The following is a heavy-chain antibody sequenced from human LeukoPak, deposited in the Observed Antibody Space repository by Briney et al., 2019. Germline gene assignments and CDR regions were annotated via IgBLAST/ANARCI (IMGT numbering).Heavy chain of an antibody. CDR1: GYMFTGFY. CDR2: IDPNSSGT. CDR3: ARGLYCSSASCFAAQRPPY. Sequence: ASVKVSCKASGYMFTGFYMHWVRQAPGQGLEWMGWIDPNSSGTNYAQKFQGRVTMTRDTSISTVYMELSRLRSDDTAVYYCARGLYCSSASCFAAQRPPYWGQGTLVTVSS. V-gene: IGHV1-2*02. D-gene: IGHD2-2*01. J-gene: IGHJ4*02.